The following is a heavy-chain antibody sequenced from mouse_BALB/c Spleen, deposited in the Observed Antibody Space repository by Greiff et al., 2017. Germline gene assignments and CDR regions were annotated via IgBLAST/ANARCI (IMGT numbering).Heavy chain of an antibody. J-gene: IGHJ4*01. CDR3: ARGNSYYAMDY. Sequence: VQLQESGAELVRPGVSVKISCKGSGYTFTDYAMHWVKQSHAKSLEWIGNFHPYNDDTKYNEKFKGKAKLTVEKSSSTVYLELSRLTSDDSAVYYCARGNSYYAMDYWGQGTSVTVSS. D-gene: IGHD2-1*01. CDR2: FHPYNDDT. V-gene: IGHV1-47*01. CDR1: GYTFTDYA.